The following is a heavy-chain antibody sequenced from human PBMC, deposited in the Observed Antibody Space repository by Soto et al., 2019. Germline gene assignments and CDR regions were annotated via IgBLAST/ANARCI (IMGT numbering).Heavy chain of an antibody. V-gene: IGHV3-23*01. J-gene: IGHJ4*02. D-gene: IGHD6-19*01. CDR2: ISGGGGRT. CDR3: AKYPIKYSRGWYSDD. Sequence: GGSLRLSCAASGFTFSNYAMSWVRQAPGKGLEWVSTISGGGGRTYYADSVKGRFTISRDNSKNTLYLQMNSLRAEDTAVYYCAKYPIKYSRGWYSDDWGQGTLVTVSS. CDR1: GFTFSNYA.